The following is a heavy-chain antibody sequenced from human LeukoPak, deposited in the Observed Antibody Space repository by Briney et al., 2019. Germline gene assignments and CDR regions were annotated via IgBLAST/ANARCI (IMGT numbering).Heavy chain of an antibody. Sequence: PGGSLRLSCAASGFTFSSYAMHWVRQAPGKGLEWVAVISYDGSNKYYADSVKGRFTISRDNSKNTLYLQMNSLRAEDTAVYYCAKDLGIDWGQGTLVTVSS. CDR2: ISYDGSNK. D-gene: IGHD7-27*01. J-gene: IGHJ4*02. V-gene: IGHV3-30*04. CDR3: AKDLGID. CDR1: GFTFSSYA.